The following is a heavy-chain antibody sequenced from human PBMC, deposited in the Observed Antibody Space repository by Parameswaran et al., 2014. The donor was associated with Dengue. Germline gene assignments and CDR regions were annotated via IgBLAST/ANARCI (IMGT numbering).Heavy chain of an antibody. J-gene: IGHJ6*02. V-gene: IGHV4-39*01. CDR2: IYYSGST. CDR3: ARQQLVLGYYYYYGMDV. Sequence: PGKGLEWIGSIYYSGSTYYNPSLKSRVTISVDTSKNQFSLKLSSVTAADTAVYYCARQQLVLGYYYYYGMDVWGQGTTVTVSS. D-gene: IGHD6-6*01.